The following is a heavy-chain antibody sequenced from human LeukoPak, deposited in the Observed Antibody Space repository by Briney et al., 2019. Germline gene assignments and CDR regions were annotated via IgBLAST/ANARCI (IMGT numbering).Heavy chain of an antibody. V-gene: IGHV4-4*02. Sequence: SETLSLTCAVSGGSISSRSWWSWVRQAPGKGLEWIGEISHSENTNYNLSLKSRVTTSIDKSNNQFSLNLTSVTAADTAVYYCARSDYIWGSYRVYDYWGQGTLVTVSS. CDR1: GGSISSRSW. CDR3: ARSDYIWGSYRVYDY. D-gene: IGHD3-16*02. CDR2: ISHSENT. J-gene: IGHJ4*02.